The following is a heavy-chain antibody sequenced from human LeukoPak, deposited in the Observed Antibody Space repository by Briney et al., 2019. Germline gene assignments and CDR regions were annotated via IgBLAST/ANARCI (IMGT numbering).Heavy chain of an antibody. CDR2: FDPEDGET. J-gene: IGHJ5*02. CDR1: GYTLTELS. V-gene: IGHV1-24*01. CDR3: ATAPDKDYGDYGWFDP. Sequence: ASVKVSCRVSGYTLTELSVHWVRQAPGKGLEWMGGFDPEDGETIYAQKFQGRVTMTEDTSTDTAYMELSSLRSEDTAVYYCATAPDKDYGDYGWFDPWGQGTLVTVSS. D-gene: IGHD4-17*01.